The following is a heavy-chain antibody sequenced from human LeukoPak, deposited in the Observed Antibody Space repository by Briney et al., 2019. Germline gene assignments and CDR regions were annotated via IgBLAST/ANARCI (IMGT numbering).Heavy chain of an antibody. D-gene: IGHD2-15*01. V-gene: IGHV4-59*01. CDR3: ARGVVVAAIDAFDI. J-gene: IGHJ3*02. CDR1: GGSISSYY. CDR2: IYYSGST. Sequence: SETLSLTCTVSGGSISSYYWSWIRQPPGKGLEWIGYIYYSGSTNYNPSLKSRVTISVDTSKNQFSLKLSSVTAADTAVYYCARGVVVAAIDAFDIWGQGTMDTVSS.